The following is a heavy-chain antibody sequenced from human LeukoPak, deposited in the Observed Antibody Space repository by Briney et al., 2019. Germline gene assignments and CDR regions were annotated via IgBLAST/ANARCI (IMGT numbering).Heavy chain of an antibody. D-gene: IGHD3-10*01. CDR1: GFTFSSYS. CDR3: ARAYGSGSYGVYYYYGMEV. J-gene: IGHJ6*02. Sequence: AGSLRLSCAASGFTFSSYSMNWVRQAPGKGLEWDSPISSSSSYIYYADSVKGRFTISRDNAKNSLYLQMNSLRAEDTAVYYCARAYGSGSYGVYYYYGMEVWGQGTTVTVSS. V-gene: IGHV3-21*01. CDR2: ISSSSSYI.